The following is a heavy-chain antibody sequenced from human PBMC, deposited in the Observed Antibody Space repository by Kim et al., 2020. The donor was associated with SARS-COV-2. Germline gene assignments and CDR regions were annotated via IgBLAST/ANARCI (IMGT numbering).Heavy chain of an antibody. V-gene: IGHV1-18*01. Sequence: ASVKVSCKASGYTFTSYGISWVRQAPGQGLEWMGWISAYNGNTNYAQKLQGRVTMTTDTSTSTAYMELRSLRSDDTAVYYCARVRTYYYDSSGYHDFDYWGQGTLVTVSS. J-gene: IGHJ4*02. CDR3: ARVRTYYYDSSGYHDFDY. CDR2: ISAYNGNT. D-gene: IGHD3-22*01. CDR1: GYTFTSYG.